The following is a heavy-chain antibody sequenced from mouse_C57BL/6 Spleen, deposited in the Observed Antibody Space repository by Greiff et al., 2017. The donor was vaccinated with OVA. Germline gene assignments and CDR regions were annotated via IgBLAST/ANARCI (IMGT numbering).Heavy chain of an antibody. CDR3: ARGDSSGYFDY. J-gene: IGHJ2*01. Sequence: HVQLKQPGAELVRPGSSVKLSCKASGYTFTSYWMHWVKQRPIQGLEWIGNIDPSDSETHYNQKFKDKATLTVDKSSSTAYMQLSSLTSEDSAVYYCARGDSSGYFDYWGQGTTLTVSS. CDR1: GYTFTSYW. V-gene: IGHV1-52*01. CDR2: IDPSDSET. D-gene: IGHD3-2*02.